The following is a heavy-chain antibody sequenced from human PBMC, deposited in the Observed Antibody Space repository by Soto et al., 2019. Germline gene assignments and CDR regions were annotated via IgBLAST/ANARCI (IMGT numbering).Heavy chain of an antibody. Sequence: GESLKISCKGSGYTFTDYWIGWVRQLPGKGLAWMGIIYPGDSGTRYSPSFQGHVMITVDKSTSTAYLQWNTLKASDTAIYYCAIHISNFRYYYYGMGVWGQGTTVTVSS. V-gene: IGHV5-51*01. J-gene: IGHJ6*01. CDR1: GYTFTDYW. CDR3: AIHISNFRYYYYGMGV. D-gene: IGHD4-4*01. CDR2: IYPGDSGT.